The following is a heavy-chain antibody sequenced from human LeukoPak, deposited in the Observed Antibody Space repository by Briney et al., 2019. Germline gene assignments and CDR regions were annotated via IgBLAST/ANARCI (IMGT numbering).Heavy chain of an antibody. CDR1: GFTFSTFS. CDR2: ISKDGSIR. V-gene: IGHV3-30*04. CDR3: VRDSGLFDY. J-gene: IGHJ4*02. Sequence: PGTSLRLSCAASGFTFSTFSMHWVRQAPGKGLEWVTTISKDGSIRYYADSVKGRFTISRDNSKNTVHLQMNNLRSEDTAVYYCVRDSGLFDYWGQGTLVTVSS.